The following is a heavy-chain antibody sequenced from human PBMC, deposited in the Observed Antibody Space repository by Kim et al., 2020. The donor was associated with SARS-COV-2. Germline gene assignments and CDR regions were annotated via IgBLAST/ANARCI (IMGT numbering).Heavy chain of an antibody. CDR2: ISYDGSNK. J-gene: IGHJ4*02. CDR1: GFTFSSYG. Sequence: GWSLRLSCAASGFTFSSYGMHWVRQAPGKGLEWVAVISYDGSNKYYADSVKGRFTISRDNSKNTLYLQMNSLRAEDTAVYYCAKDLDYYDSSGGYWGQGTLVTVSS. CDR3: AKDLDYYDSSGGY. D-gene: IGHD3-22*01. V-gene: IGHV3-30*18.